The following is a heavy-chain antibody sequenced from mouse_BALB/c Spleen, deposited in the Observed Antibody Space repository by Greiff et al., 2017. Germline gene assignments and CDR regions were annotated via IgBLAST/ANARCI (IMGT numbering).Heavy chain of an antibody. CDR2: IYPGNSDT. D-gene: IGHD2-4*01. CDR3: TMGSTMITTFAY. CDR1: GYTFTSYW. Sequence: EVQLQQSGAELAKPGASVKMSCKASGYTFTSYWMHWVKQRPGQGLEWIGAIYPGNSDTSYNQKFKGKAKLTAVTSTSTAYMELSSLTNEDSAVYYCTMGSTMITTFAYWGQGTLVTVSA. J-gene: IGHJ3*01. V-gene: IGHV1-5*01.